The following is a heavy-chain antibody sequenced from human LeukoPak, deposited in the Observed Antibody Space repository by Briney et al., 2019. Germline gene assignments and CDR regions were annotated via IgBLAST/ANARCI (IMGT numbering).Heavy chain of an antibody. V-gene: IGHV3-11*06. CDR2: ISSSSSYT. J-gene: IGHJ4*02. CDR1: GFTFSDYY. D-gene: IGHD2-15*01. CDR3: ARAPTYCSGGSCYSIDY. Sequence: GGSLRLSCAASGFTFSDYYMSWIRQAPGKGLEWVSYISSSSSYTNYADSVKGRFTISRDNAKNSLYLQMNSLRAEDTAVYYCARAPTYCSGGSCYSIDYWGQGTLVTVSS.